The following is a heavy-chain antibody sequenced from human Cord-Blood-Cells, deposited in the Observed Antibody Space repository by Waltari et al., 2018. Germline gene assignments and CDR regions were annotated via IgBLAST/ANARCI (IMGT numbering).Heavy chain of an antibody. Sequence: ETLSPTCTVSGYSISSGYYWGWIRQPPGKGLEWIGSIYHSGSTYYNPSLKSRVTISVDTSKNQFSLKLSSVTAADTAVYYCASIAARDAFDIWGQGTMVTVSS. D-gene: IGHD6-6*01. CDR3: ASIAARDAFDI. CDR1: GYSISSGYY. J-gene: IGHJ3*02. V-gene: IGHV4-38-2*02. CDR2: IYHSGST.